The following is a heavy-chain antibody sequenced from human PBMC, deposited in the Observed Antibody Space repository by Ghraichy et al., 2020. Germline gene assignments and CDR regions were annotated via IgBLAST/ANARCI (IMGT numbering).Heavy chain of an antibody. CDR2: IYYSGST. CDR3: VRHGPGYYIAVAGNFDY. Sequence: SEALSLTCTVSGGSISSNNYYWGWIRQPPGKGPEWIGSIYYSGSTFYNPSLKSRLTISVDTSKNQVSLKLTSVTAADTAVYYCVRHGPGYYIAVAGNFDYWGQGTLVTVS. J-gene: IGHJ4*02. CDR1: GGSISSNNYY. D-gene: IGHD6-19*01. V-gene: IGHV4-39*01.